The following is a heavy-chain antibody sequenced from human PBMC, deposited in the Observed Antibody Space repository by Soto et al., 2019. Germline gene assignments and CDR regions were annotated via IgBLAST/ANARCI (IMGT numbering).Heavy chain of an antibody. CDR1: GFKVGSTY. Sequence: GGSLRLSCVASGFKVGSTYMTWVRQAPGEGLQLVSIMYSGGSTFYADSVKGRFTVSRDDSKNTLYLQMNNLTVGDTGVYYCTKTRSASRSPSDYWGQGTLVTISS. D-gene: IGHD3-16*02. CDR3: TKTRSASRSPSDY. V-gene: IGHV3-53*01. J-gene: IGHJ4*02. CDR2: MYSGGST.